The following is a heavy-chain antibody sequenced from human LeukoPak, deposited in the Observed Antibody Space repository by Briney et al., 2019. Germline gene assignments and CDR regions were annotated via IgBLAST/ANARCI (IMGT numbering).Heavy chain of an antibody. CDR1: GDSSSSSIYY. CDR3: AREYTLYRSGWFLDY. J-gene: IGHJ4*02. D-gene: IGHD6-19*01. CDR2: IDYSGST. V-gene: IGHV4-39*06. Sequence: SETLSLTCAVSGDSSSSSIYYWGWIRQPPGKGLEWIGSIDYSGSTYYNPSLKSRATISIDTSKNQFPLKLSSVTAADTAVYYCAREYTLYRSGWFLDYWGQGTVVTVSS.